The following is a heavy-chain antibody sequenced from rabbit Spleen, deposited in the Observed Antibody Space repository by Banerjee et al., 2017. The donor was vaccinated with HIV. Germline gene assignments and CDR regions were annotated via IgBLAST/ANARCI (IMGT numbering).Heavy chain of an antibody. CDR2: INAVTGKA. CDR1: GLDFSSSYW. D-gene: IGHD6-1*01. J-gene: IGHJ4*01. V-gene: IGHV1S45*01. CDR3: ARDWAATLTFAFNL. Sequence: QEQLVESGGGLVQPEGSLTLTCKASGLDFSSSYWICWVRQAPGKGLEWIACINAVTGKAVYASWAKGRFTFSKTSSTTVTLQMTSLTAADTATYFCARDWAATLTFAFNLWGPGTLVTVS.